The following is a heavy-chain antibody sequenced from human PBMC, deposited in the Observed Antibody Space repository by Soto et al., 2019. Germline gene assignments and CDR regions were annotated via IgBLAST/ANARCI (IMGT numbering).Heavy chain of an antibody. CDR2: IHDSGSA. Sequence: SETLSLTCTVSGGSGSYYWAWIRQPPGQGLEYIGSIHDSGSAYYSPSLKRRVNLSADMSKNQLSLRLRSVTAADTAAYYCARQGSCSGDSCFSFLFSFDVWAQGTMVTVSS. J-gene: IGHJ3*01. CDR1: GGSGSYY. V-gene: IGHV4-39*01. D-gene: IGHD2-15*01. CDR3: ARQGSCSGDSCFSFLFSFDV.